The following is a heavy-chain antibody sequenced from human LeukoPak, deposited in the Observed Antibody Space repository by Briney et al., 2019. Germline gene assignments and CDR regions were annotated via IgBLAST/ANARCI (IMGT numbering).Heavy chain of an antibody. D-gene: IGHD3-10*01. V-gene: IGHV3-21*01. CDR1: GFIFSSYS. J-gene: IGHJ5*02. CDR3: YPHYYGSGSLSWLDP. Sequence: PGGSVRLSCAASGFIFSSYSMNWVRQAPGKGLEWVSSISSSSDYIYYADSVKGRFTISRDNAKNSLYLQMNSLGVEDTAVYYCYPHYYGSGSLSWLDPWGQGTLVTVSS. CDR2: ISSSSDYI.